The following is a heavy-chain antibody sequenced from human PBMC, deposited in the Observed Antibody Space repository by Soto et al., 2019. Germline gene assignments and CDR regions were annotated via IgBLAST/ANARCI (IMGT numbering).Heavy chain of an antibody. CDR3: ARDVSSSIDC. Sequence: GASVKVSCKASGDTFTAYGFHCVRQAPGHRLEWMGWINAGNGDTKYSQKFQDRVTITRDTSASIAYMEMSSLRSEDTTVYYCARDVSSSIDCWGQGTLVTVSS. CDR1: GDTFTAYG. D-gene: IGHD6-6*01. V-gene: IGHV1-3*01. J-gene: IGHJ4*02. CDR2: INAGNGDT.